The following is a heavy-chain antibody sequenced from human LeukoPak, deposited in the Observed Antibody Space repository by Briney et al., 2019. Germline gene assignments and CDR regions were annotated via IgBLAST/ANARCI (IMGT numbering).Heavy chain of an antibody. V-gene: IGHV3-53*01. CDR2: IYPDGSS. J-gene: IGHJ4*02. CDR3: ARDRIGRSKDH. CDR1: GLTISNNY. D-gene: IGHD1-14*01. Sequence: GGSLRLSCAVSGLTISNNYMSWVRQAPGKGREGVSVIYPDGSSYYTDSVKGRFTISRDNSKNTVYLQMNSLRVDDTAVYFCARDRIGRSKDHWGQGSLVTVSS.